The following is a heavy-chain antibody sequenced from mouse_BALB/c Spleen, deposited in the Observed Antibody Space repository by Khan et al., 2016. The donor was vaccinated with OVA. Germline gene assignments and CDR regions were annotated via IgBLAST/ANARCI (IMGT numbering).Heavy chain of an antibody. J-gene: IGHJ4*01. D-gene: IGHD2-2*01. V-gene: IGHV3-2*02. Sequence: EVQLQESGPGLVKPSQSLSLTCTVTGYSITSDYAWNCIRQFPGNQLEWMGYISSTGGTSYNPSLKSRISITRDTSKNQFFLQLKSVTTEDTAAYYCARSRYYGYGYALDCWGRGTSVTVSS. CDR1: GYSITSDYA. CDR2: ISSTGGT. CDR3: ARSRYYGYGYALDC.